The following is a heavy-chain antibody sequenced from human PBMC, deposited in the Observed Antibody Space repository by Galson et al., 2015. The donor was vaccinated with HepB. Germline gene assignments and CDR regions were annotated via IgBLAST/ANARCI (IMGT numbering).Heavy chain of an antibody. J-gene: IGHJ4*02. CDR3: AKTGGSWLLPYPFDY. V-gene: IGHV3-30*18. CDR2: ISYDGSNK. CDR1: GFTFSSYG. Sequence: SLRLSCAASGFTFSSYGMHWVRQAPGKGLEWVAVISYDGSNKYYADSVKGRFTISRDNSKNTLYLQMNSLRAEDTAVYYCAKTGGSWLLPYPFDYWGQGTLVTVSS. D-gene: IGHD3-22*01.